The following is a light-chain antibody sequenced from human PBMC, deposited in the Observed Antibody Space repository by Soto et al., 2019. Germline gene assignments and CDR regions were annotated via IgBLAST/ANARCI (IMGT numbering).Light chain of an antibody. CDR2: DAS. J-gene: IGKJ5*01. V-gene: IGKV3-11*01. CDR3: QQRNSWPPTFT. CDR1: QSVSSY. Sequence: EIVLTQSPATLSLSPGERATLSCRASQSVSSYLAWYQQKPGRAPRLLIYDASNRATGIPARFSGSGSGTDFTLTISSLEPEDFAVYYCQQRNSWPPTFTFGQGTRLEIK.